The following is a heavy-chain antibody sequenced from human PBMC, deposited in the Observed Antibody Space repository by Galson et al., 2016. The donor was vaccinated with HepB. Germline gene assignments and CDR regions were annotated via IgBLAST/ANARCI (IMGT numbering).Heavy chain of an antibody. CDR1: GFTFSSYG. Sequence: SLRLSCAASGFTFSSYGMHWVRQAPGKGLEWVAVISYDGSNKYYADSVKGRSTISRDNSKNTLYLQMNSLRAEDTAVYYCAKDRMTTVIRYYYYGMDVWGKGTTVTVSS. CDR2: ISYDGSNK. D-gene: IGHD4-17*01. V-gene: IGHV3-30*18. J-gene: IGHJ6*04. CDR3: AKDRMTTVIRYYYYGMDV.